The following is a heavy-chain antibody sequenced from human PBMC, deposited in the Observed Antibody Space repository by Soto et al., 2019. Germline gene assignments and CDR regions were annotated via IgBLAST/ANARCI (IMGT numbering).Heavy chain of an antibody. D-gene: IGHD5-18*01. V-gene: IGHV3-23*01. CDR2: ISGSGVST. Sequence: EVQLLESGGGLVQPGGSLRLSCAASGFNFSSYAMSWVRQAPGKGLEWVSAISGSGVSTYYADSVKGRFTISRDNSKNTLYLQMNSLRSEDTAVYYCAKGRLYSYPRDVDVWGQGTTVTVSS. J-gene: IGHJ6*02. CDR1: GFNFSSYA. CDR3: AKGRLYSYPRDVDV.